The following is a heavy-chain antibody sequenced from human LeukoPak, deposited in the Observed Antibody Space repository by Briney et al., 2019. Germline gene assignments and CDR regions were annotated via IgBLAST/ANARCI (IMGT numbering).Heavy chain of an antibody. V-gene: IGHV3-66*01. J-gene: IGHJ4*02. CDR3: AKSPKTGFLFDY. CDR2: IYGGVNT. Sequence: GGSVRLSCAASGFTVSSNYMGWVRQATGKGLEWVSVIYGGVNTVYADSVQGRFTISRDNSKNTLFLEMNSLRAEDTAVYYCAKSPKTGFLFDYWGKGTLVTVS. D-gene: IGHD1-1*01. CDR1: GFTVSSNY.